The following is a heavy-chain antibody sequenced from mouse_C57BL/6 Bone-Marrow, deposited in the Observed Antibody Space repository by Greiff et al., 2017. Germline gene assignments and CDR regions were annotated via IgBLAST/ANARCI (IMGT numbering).Heavy chain of an antibody. Sequence: EVQLVESGPVLVKPGASVKMSCTASGYTFTDYYMNWVKQSHGKSLEWIGVINPYNGGTSYNQKFKGKATLTVDKSSSTAYMELNSLTSEVSAVYSCSREGGGFAYWGQGTLVTVSA. J-gene: IGHJ3*01. V-gene: IGHV1-19*01. CDR2: INPYNGGT. CDR3: SREGGGFAY. CDR1: GYTFTDYY.